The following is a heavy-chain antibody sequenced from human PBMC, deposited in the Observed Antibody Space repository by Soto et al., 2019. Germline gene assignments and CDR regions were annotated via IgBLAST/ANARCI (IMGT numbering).Heavy chain of an antibody. CDR2: INPGNGNT. J-gene: IGHJ5*02. CDR3: ARVVRHFSGSGDHWFDP. CDR1: GYIFANYP. D-gene: IGHD3-10*01. V-gene: IGHV1-3*01. Sequence: QVQLVQSGAEMKRPGASVTVSCTASGYIFANYPMQWVRQAPGQGLEWMGWINPGNGNTKYSKKFQGRVTITRDTSANTIYMELSSLTSKDTAMYYCARVVRHFSGSGDHWFDPWGQGTLVTVSS.